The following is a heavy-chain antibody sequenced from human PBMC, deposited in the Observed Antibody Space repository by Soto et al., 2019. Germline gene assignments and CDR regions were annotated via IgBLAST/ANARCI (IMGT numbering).Heavy chain of an antibody. CDR3: ARWRLRPVIVVPAAKVPYYYYGMDV. CDR1: GGSFSGYY. CDR2: INHSGST. V-gene: IGHV4-34*01. Sequence: SETLSLTCAVYGGSFSGYYWSWIRQPPGKGLEWIGEINHSGSTNYNPSLKSRVTISVDTSKNQFSLKLSSVTAADTAVYYCARWRLRPVIVVPAAKVPYYYYGMDVWGQGTTVTVSS. D-gene: IGHD2-2*01. J-gene: IGHJ6*02.